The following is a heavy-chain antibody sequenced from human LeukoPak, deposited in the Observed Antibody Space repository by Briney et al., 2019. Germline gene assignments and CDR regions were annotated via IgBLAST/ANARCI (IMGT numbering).Heavy chain of an antibody. Sequence: ASVKASCKASGYTFTSYGISWVRQAPGQGLEWMGWISAYNGNTNYAQKLQGRVTMTTDTSTSTAYMELRSLRSDDTAVYYCARHAGGCSGSEFDYWGQGTLVTVSS. J-gene: IGHJ4*02. CDR3: ARHAGGCSGSEFDY. V-gene: IGHV1-18*01. CDR1: GYTFTSYG. D-gene: IGHD1-26*01. CDR2: ISAYNGNT.